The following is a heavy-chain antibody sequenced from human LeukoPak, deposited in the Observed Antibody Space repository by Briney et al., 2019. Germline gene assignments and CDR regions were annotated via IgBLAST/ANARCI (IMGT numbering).Heavy chain of an antibody. V-gene: IGHV3-23*01. D-gene: IGHD3-9*01. CDR1: GFTFSSYA. J-gene: IGHJ4*02. CDR3: ANHHFDWLFDY. CDR2: ISGSGGST. Sequence: GGSLRLSCAASGFTFSSYAMHWVRQAPGKGLEWVSAISGSGGSTYYADSVKGRFTISRDNSKNTLYLQMNSLRAEDTAVYYCANHHFDWLFDYWGQGTLVTVSS.